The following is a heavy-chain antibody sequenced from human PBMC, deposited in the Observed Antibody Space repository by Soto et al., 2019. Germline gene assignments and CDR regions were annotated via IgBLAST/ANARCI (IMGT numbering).Heavy chain of an antibody. Sequence: GESLKISCKGSGYSFTSYWIGWVRQMPGKGLEWMGIIYPGDSDTRYSPSFQGQVTISADKSISTAYLQRSSLKASDTAMYYCARTGGYCSSTSCYAGSWFDPWGQGTLVTVSS. D-gene: IGHD2-2*01. CDR2: IYPGDSDT. CDR1: GYSFTSYW. J-gene: IGHJ5*02. V-gene: IGHV5-51*01. CDR3: ARTGGYCSSTSCYAGSWFDP.